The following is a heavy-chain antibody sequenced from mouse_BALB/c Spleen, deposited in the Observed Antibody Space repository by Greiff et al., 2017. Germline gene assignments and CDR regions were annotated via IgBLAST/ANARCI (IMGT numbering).Heavy chain of an antibody. CDR3: ARHAMDY. Sequence: EVKLVESGGDLVKPGGSLKLSCAASGFTFSSYGMSWVRQTPDKRLEWVATISSGGSYTYYPDSAKGRFTISRDNAKNTLYLQMSSLKSEDTAMYYCARHAMDYWGQGTSVTVSS. J-gene: IGHJ4*01. V-gene: IGHV5-6*01. CDR2: ISSGGSYT. CDR1: GFTFSSYG.